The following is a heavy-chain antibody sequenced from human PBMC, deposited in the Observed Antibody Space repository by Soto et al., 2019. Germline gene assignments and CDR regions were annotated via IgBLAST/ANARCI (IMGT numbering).Heavy chain of an antibody. CDR1: GYTFTGYY. D-gene: IGHD3-3*01. Sequence: ASVKVSCKASGYTFTGYYMHWVRQAPGQGLEWMGWISAYNGNTNYAQKLQGRVTMTTDTSTSTAYMELRSLRSDDTAVYYCARDLSAYDFWSGYQRYFDYWGQGTLVTVSS. CDR3: ARDLSAYDFWSGYQRYFDY. V-gene: IGHV1-18*04. CDR2: ISAYNGNT. J-gene: IGHJ4*02.